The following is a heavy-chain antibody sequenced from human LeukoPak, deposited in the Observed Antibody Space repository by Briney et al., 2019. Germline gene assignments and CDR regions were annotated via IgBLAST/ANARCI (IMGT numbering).Heavy chain of an antibody. CDR1: GFSFSSYS. Sequence: PGGSLRLSCAASGFSFSSYSMNWVRQAPGKGLEWVSSIGRSSSDLYYADSVKGRFTISRDNAENSLYLQMNSLGAEDTAVYYCARDLRDSYGFFAFDYWGQGTLVTVSS. D-gene: IGHD5-18*01. CDR3: ARDLRDSYGFFAFDY. CDR2: IGRSSSDL. V-gene: IGHV3-21*01. J-gene: IGHJ4*02.